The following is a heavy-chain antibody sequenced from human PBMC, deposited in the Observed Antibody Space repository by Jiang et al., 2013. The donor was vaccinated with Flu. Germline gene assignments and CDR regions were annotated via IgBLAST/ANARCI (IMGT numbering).Heavy chain of an antibody. CDR2: ISGSGATT. V-gene: IGHV3-23*01. D-gene: IGHD3-3*01. J-gene: IGHJ6*02. CDR3: APARPTSDFLGYYGMDV. Sequence: QLLESGGGLVQPGGSLRLSCAASGFTFSSYAMTWVRQAPGKGLEWVSTISGSGATTYYVDSVKGRFAVSRDNSKNMLYLQMSSLRAEDTAVYYCAPARPTSDFLGYYGMDVWGQGTTVTVSS. CDR1: GFTFSSYA.